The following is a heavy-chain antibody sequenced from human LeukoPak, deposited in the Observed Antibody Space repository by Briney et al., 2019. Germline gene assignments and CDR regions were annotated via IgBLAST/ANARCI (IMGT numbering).Heavy chain of an antibody. J-gene: IGHJ5*02. CDR1: GGSFSGYY. V-gene: IGHV4-34*01. D-gene: IGHD3-16*01. Sequence: SETLSLTCAVYGGSFSGYYWSWIRQPPGKGLEWIGEINHSGSTNYNPSLKSRVTISVDTSKNQFSLKLSSVTAADTAVYYCARRGDHIRKLLRPNWFDPWGQGTLVTVSS. CDR2: INHSGST. CDR3: ARRGDHIRKLLRPNWFDP.